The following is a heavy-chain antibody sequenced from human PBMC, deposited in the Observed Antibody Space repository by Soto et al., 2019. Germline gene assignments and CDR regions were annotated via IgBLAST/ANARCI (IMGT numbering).Heavy chain of an antibody. CDR2: IYYSGST. V-gene: IGHV4-61*01. D-gene: IGHD4-17*01. Sequence: PSETLSLTCTVSGGSVSRGSYYWSWIRQPPGKGLEWIGYIYYSGSTNYNPSLKSRVTISVDTSKNQFSLKLSSVTAADTAVYYCARVPTVTNPFDYWGQGTLVTVSS. J-gene: IGHJ4*02. CDR1: GGSVSRGSYY. CDR3: ARVPTVTNPFDY.